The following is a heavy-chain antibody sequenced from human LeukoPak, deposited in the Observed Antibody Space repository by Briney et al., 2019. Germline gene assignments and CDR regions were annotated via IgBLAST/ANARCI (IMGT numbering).Heavy chain of an antibody. V-gene: IGHV1-18*01. Sequence: ASVNVSRTTSVYTFTRYGISWVRQPPGQGLEWMGWISAYNGNTNYERKLQGRVTMTTDTPTSTANMELRSLRSDDTAVYYCVRDLASTSPRSNAFDIWGQGTMVTVSS. J-gene: IGHJ3*02. CDR3: VRDLASTSPRSNAFDI. CDR2: ISAYNGNT. D-gene: IGHD2-2*01. CDR1: VYTFTRYG.